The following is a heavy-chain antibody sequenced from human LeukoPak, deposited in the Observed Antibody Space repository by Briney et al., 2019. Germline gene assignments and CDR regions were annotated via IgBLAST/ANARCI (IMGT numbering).Heavy chain of an antibody. V-gene: IGHV3-23*01. D-gene: IGHD3-10*01. J-gene: IGHJ6*02. CDR3: AREVYYYGSGSYLPPYYYYGMDV. CDR2: ISVSGGNT. Sequence: RGSLRLSCAASGFTFSSYAMSWVRQAPGKGLEWVSGISVSGGNTYYADSVKGRFTISRDNSKNTLYLQMNSLRAEDTAVYYCAREVYYYGSGSYLPPYYYYGMDVWGQGTTVTVSS. CDR1: GFTFSSYA.